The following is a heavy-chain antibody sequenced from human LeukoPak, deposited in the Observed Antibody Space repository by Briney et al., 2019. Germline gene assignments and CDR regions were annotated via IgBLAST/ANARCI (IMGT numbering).Heavy chain of an antibody. V-gene: IGHV1-69*13. J-gene: IGHJ3*02. Sequence: GASVKVSCKASGGTFSSYAISWVRQAPGQGLEWMGGVIPIFGTANYAQKFQGRVTITADESTSTAYMELSSLRSEDTAVYYCATSITMVRGVHVVAFDIWGQGTMVTVSS. CDR1: GGTFSSYA. CDR2: VIPIFGTA. CDR3: ATSITMVRGVHVVAFDI. D-gene: IGHD3-10*01.